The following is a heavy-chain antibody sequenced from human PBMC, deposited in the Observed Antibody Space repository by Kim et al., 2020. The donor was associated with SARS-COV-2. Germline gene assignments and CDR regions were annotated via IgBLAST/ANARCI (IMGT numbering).Heavy chain of an antibody. V-gene: IGHV3-33*06. CDR3: AKSLSSSSGGMDV. D-gene: IGHD6-6*01. J-gene: IGHJ6*02. Sequence: AEPVKGRLTISRDNSKNTLYLQMNSLRAEDTAVYYCAKSLSSSSGGMDVWGQGTTVTVSS.